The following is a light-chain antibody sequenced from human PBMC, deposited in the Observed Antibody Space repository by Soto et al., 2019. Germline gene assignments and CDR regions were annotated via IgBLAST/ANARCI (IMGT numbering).Light chain of an antibody. Sequence: EIVLTQSPGSLSLSPGQRATLSCRASQSVDTTFFAWYQKKPGQAPRLLIYGASKRATGIPDRFSGSGSGTDFTPSISRLEPEDFAVYYCQQYMSSVTFGQGTQVEIK. J-gene: IGKJ1*01. CDR3: QQYMSSVT. V-gene: IGKV3-20*01. CDR1: QSVDTTF. CDR2: GAS.